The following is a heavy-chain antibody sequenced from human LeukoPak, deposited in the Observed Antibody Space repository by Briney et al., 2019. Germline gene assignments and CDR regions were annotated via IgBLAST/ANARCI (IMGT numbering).Heavy chain of an antibody. V-gene: IGHV4-59*01. J-gene: IGHJ4*02. CDR2: IYYSGST. CDR3: ARGYWRTAARAFDY. D-gene: IGHD6-6*01. CDR1: AGSISSYY. Sequence: SETLSLTCTVAAGSISSYYSGSIRQPPGKGLEWIGYIYYSGSTNYNPSLKSRVTISVDTSKNQFSLKLSSVTAADTAVYYCARGYWRTAARAFDYWGQGTLVTVSS.